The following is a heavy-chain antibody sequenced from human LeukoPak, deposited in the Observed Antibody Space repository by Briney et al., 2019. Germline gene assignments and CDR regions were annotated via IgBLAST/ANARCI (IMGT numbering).Heavy chain of an antibody. Sequence: PGGSLRLSCAASGFTVSSHYMGWVRQAPGKGLEWVSVIYTDGSTYYADSVKGRFTISRGNSKNTLDLQMNSLRVEDTAVYYCTRGCGAYVTAADYWGQGTLVTVSS. D-gene: IGHD2-21*01. CDR2: IYTDGST. V-gene: IGHV3-66*01. J-gene: IGHJ4*02. CDR1: GFTVSSHY. CDR3: TRGCGAYVTAADY.